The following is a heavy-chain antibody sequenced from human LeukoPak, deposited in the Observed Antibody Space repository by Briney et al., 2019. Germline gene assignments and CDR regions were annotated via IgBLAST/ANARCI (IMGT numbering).Heavy chain of an antibody. CDR1: GYTFTGYY. CDR3: ARDPAYGSGRSNWFDP. CDR2: MNPNSGNT. V-gene: IGHV1-8*02. Sequence: GASVKVSCKASGYTFTGYYMHWVRQATGQGLEWMEWMNPNSGNTGYAQKFQGRVTMTRNTSISTAYMELSSLRSEDTAVYYCARDPAYGSGRSNWFDPWGQGTLVTVSS. J-gene: IGHJ5*02. D-gene: IGHD3-10*01.